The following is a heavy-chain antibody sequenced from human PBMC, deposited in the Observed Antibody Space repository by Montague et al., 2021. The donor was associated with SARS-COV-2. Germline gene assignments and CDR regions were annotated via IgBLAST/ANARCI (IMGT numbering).Heavy chain of an antibody. CDR1: GGSFSGYY. CDR2: INHSGST. Sequence: SETLSLTCAVYGGSFSGYYWSWIRQPPGKGLEWIGEINHSGSTNYNPSLKSRVTISVDTSKNQFSLKLSSVTAADTAVCYCAVNYGSGSYSTYYYGMDVWGQGTTVTVSS. CDR3: AVNYGSGSYSTYYYGMDV. J-gene: IGHJ6*02. V-gene: IGHV4-34*01. D-gene: IGHD3-10*01.